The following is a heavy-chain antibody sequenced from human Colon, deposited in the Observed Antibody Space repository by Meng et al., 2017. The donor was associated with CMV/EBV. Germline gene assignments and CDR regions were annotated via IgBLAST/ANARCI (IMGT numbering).Heavy chain of an antibody. V-gene: IGHV4-39*07. CDR2: LSDGANT. CDR1: GASVSSRSYY. D-gene: IGHD3-10*01. J-gene: IGHJ3*02. Sequence: SETLSLTCTVSGASVSSRSYYWGWIRQPPGKGLEWIGSLSDGANTYYNPSLKTRVSISLDSSKNQFSLKLNSVTAADSAIYYCARENRGSFDIWGPGTLVTVSS. CDR3: ARENRGSFDI.